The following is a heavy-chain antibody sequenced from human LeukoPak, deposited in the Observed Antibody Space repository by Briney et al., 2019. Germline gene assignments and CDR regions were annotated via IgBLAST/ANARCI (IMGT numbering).Heavy chain of an antibody. Sequence: SETPSLTCTVSGGSISRYYWSWIRQPPGKGLEWIGYISYTGSTTYNSSLKSRVTISLDTSQNQFSLKLSSVTAADTAVYYCARRTHGSTPGHWFDPWGQGTLVTVSS. CDR3: ARRTHGSTPGHWFDP. J-gene: IGHJ5*02. V-gene: IGHV4-59*08. CDR2: ISYTGST. D-gene: IGHD6-13*01. CDR1: GGSISRYY.